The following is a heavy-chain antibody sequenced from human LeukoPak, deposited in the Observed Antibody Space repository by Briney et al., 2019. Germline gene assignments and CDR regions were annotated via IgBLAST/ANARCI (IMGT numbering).Heavy chain of an antibody. J-gene: IGHJ4*02. CDR3: AKELVVVPAAIDY. CDR1: GFTFSSYA. Sequence: GGSLRLSCAASGFTFSSYAMSWVRQAPGKGMEWVSAISGSGGSTYYADSVKGRFTISRDNSKSTLYLQMNSLRAEDTAVYYRAKELVVVPAAIDYWGQGTLVTVSS. CDR2: ISGSGGST. D-gene: IGHD2-2*01. V-gene: IGHV3-23*01.